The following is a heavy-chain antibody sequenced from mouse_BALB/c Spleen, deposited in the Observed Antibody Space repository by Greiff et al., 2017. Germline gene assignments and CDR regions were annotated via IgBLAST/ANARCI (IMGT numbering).Heavy chain of an antibody. D-gene: IGHD2-10*01. CDR2: INSNGGST. CDR3: ARNLLYYFDY. CDR1: GFTFSSYG. Sequence: EVKLEESGGGLVQPGGSLKLSCAASGFTFSSYGMSWVRQTPDKRLELVATINSNGGSTYYPDSVKGRFTISRDNAKNTLYLQMSSLKSEDTAMYYCARNLLYYFDYWGQGTTLTVSS. J-gene: IGHJ2*01. V-gene: IGHV5-6-3*01.